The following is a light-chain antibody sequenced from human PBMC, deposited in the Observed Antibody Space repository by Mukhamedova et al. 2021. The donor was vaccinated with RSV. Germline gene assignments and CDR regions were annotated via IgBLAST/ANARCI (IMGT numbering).Light chain of an antibody. J-gene: IGKJ2*01. Sequence: WYQRRLHGKAPKLLIYSSSSLQSGVPSRFSGSGFGADSTLTISNLQPEDFATYYCQQSFTSPYTFGQGTNLDI. CDR3: QQSFTSPYT. V-gene: IGKV1-39*01. CDR2: SSS.